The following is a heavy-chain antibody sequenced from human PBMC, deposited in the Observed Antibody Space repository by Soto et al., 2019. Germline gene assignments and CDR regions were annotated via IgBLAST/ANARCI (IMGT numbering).Heavy chain of an antibody. CDR3: ARVGDWSSSGYYDNWFDP. Sequence: TSVKVSCAASGYTFTSYGISWVRQAPGQGLEWMGWISAYNGNTNYAQKLQGRVTMTTDTSTSTAYMELRSLRSDDTAVYYCARVGDWSSSGYYDNWFDPWGQGTLVTVSS. V-gene: IGHV1-18*01. CDR1: GYTFTSYG. CDR2: ISAYNGNT. D-gene: IGHD3-22*01. J-gene: IGHJ5*02.